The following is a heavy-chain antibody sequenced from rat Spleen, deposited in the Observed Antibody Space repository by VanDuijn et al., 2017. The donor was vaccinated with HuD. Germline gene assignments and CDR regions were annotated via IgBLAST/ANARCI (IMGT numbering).Heavy chain of an antibody. Sequence: EVQLVESGGGLIQPGRSLKLSCAASGFTFSDYNMAWVRQAPKKGLEWVATIIYDGSRTYYRDSVKGRFTISRDNAKSTLYLQMNSLRSDDTATYYCARQGYPGVMDVWGQGASVTVSS. D-gene: IGHD1-4*01. CDR2: IIYDGSRT. CDR1: GFTFSDYN. CDR3: ARQGYPGVMDV. J-gene: IGHJ4*01. V-gene: IGHV5S10*01.